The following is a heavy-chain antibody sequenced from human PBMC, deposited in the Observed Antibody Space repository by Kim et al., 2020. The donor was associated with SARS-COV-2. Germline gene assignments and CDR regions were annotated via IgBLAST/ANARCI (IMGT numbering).Heavy chain of an antibody. V-gene: IGHV1-69*04. J-gene: IGHJ4*02. CDR3: ARDGSTAMADFDY. Sequence: AQKFQGRVTLTADKSTSTAYMELSSLRSEDTAVYYCARDGSTAMADFDYWGQGTLVTVSS. D-gene: IGHD5-18*01.